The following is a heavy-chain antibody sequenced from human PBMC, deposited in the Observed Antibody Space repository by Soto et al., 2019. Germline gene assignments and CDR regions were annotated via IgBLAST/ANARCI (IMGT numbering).Heavy chain of an antibody. CDR3: ARDGSGRAVEY. D-gene: IGHD6-19*01. CDR2: LYYSGST. CDR1: GGSISSYY. V-gene: IGHV4-59*01. Sequence: QVQLQESGPGLVKPSETLSLTCTVSGGSISSYYWSWIRQPPGKGLEWIGCLYYSGSTNYNPSLRSRVTMSVYTSKNQFSLELSSVTAADTAMYYCARDGSGRAVEYWGQGTLGTVSS. J-gene: IGHJ4*02.